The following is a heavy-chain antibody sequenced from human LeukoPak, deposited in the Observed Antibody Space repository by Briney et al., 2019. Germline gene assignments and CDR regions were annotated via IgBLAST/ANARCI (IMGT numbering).Heavy chain of an antibody. D-gene: IGHD2-2*02. J-gene: IGHJ4*02. V-gene: IGHV3-53*01. CDR3: ARDHICYSTSCYTGVGLDS. Sequence: GGSLRLSCEASGFSVINNYMTWVRQAPGKGLEWVSIIYDDGSTHYADSVKGRFTLSRDNSRNTLYLQMSSLRADDTAVYYCARDHICYSTSCYTGVGLDSWGQGTLVTVSS. CDR2: IYDDGST. CDR1: GFSVINNY.